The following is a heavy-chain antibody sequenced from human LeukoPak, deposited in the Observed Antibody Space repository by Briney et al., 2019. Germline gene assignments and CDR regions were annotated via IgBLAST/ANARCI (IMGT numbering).Heavy chain of an antibody. CDR3: ARVWFGELYFDY. CDR2: ISAYNGNT. J-gene: IGHJ4*02. V-gene: IGHV1-18*01. D-gene: IGHD3-10*01. Sequence: PRASVKVSCKASGYTFTSYGISRVRQAPGQGLEWMGWISAYNGNTNYAQKFQGRVTMTRDTSISTAYMELSRLRSDDTAVYYCARVWFGELYFDYWGQGTLVTVSS. CDR1: GYTFTSYG.